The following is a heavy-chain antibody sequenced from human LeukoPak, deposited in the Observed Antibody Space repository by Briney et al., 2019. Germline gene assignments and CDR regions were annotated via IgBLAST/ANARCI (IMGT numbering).Heavy chain of an antibody. CDR1: GFTFSSYA. CDR3: ARGFLNYDSSGYYKEYLDY. CDR2: ISSNGGST. J-gene: IGHJ4*02. D-gene: IGHD3-22*01. Sequence: GGSLRLSCAASGFTFSSYAMHWVRQAPGKGLEYVSAISSNGGSTYYANSVKGRFTISRDNSKNTLYLQMGSLRAEDMAVYYCARGFLNYDSSGYYKEYLDYWGQGTLVTVSS. V-gene: IGHV3-64*01.